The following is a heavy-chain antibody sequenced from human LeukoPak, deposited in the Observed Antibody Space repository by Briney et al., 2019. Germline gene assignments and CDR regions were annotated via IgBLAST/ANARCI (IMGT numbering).Heavy chain of an antibody. CDR3: ARHEDSGGYFYYFDY. CDR2: IYYSGNT. J-gene: IGHJ4*02. CDR1: GFTFSSYW. Sequence: PGGSLRLSCAASGFTFSSYWMHWVRQAPGKGLEWIGNIYYSGNTYYNPSLKSRVTISVDTSKNQFSLKLRSVTAADTAVYYCARHEDSGGYFYYFDYWGQGTLVTVSS. D-gene: IGHD3-22*01. V-gene: IGHV4-39*01.